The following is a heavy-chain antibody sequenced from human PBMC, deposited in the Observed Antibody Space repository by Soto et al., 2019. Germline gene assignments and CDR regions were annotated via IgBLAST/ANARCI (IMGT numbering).Heavy chain of an antibody. CDR2: INHSGST. CDR1: GGSFSGYY. CDR3: ARGVYGDYHFDY. D-gene: IGHD4-17*01. J-gene: IGHJ4*02. Sequence: QVQLQQWGAGLLKPSETLSLTCAVYGGSFSGYYWSWIRQPPGKGLEWIGEINHSGSTNYNPSLKSRVTISVDTSKNQFSLKLSSVTAADTAVYYGARGVYGDYHFDYWGQGTLVTVSS. V-gene: IGHV4-34*01.